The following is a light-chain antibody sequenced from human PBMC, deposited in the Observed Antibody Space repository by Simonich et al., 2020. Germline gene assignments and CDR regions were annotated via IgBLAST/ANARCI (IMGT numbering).Light chain of an antibody. Sequence: QSALTQPASVSGSPGQSITISCTGTSRDVGSYNLVSWYQQHPGKAPKLMLYEGSKRPSGVPDRFSGSKSGTSASLAISGLQSEDEADYYCAAWDDSLNGWVFGGGTKLTVL. J-gene: IGLJ3*02. V-gene: IGLV2-14*02. CDR3: AAWDDSLNGWV. CDR1: SRDVGSYNL. CDR2: EGS.